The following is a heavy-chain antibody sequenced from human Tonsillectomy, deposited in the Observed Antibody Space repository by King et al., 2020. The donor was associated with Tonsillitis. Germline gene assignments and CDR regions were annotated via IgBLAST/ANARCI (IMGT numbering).Heavy chain of an antibody. CDR1: GGSISSGDYS. Sequence: QLQESGSGLVKPSQTLSLTCAVSGGSISSGDYSWSWIRQPPGKGLEWIGYIFHSGTTYYNPSLKSRVTISVDRSKNQFSLKLSSVTAADTAVYYCARVVGVETLDPYLFDYWGPGTPVTVSP. J-gene: IGHJ4*02. V-gene: IGHV4-30-2*01. D-gene: IGHD2-15*01. CDR3: ARVVGVETLDPYLFDY. CDR2: IFHSGTT.